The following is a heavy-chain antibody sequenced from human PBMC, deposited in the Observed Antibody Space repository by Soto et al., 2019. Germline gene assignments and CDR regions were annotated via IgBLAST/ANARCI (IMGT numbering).Heavy chain of an antibody. V-gene: IGHV3-66*01. CDR3: ARSLVPWFDP. J-gene: IGHJ5*02. D-gene: IGHD3-10*01. Sequence: PGGSLRLSCAASGFTVSSNYMSWVRQAPGKGLEWVSVIYSGGSTYYADSVKGRFTISRDNSKNTLYLQMNSLRAEDTVVYYCARSLVPWFDPWGQGTLVTVSS. CDR1: GFTVSSNY. CDR2: IYSGGST.